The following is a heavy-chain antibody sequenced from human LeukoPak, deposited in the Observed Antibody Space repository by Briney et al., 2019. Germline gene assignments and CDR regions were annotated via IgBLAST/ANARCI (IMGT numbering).Heavy chain of an antibody. Sequence: GGSLRLSCAASGFTFSSYEMNWVRQAPGKGLEWVSYISSSGSTIYYADSVKGRFTISRDNPKNSVFLQMNSLRAEDTAVYYCTRPQLGMDYSYYMDVWGKGTTVSVSS. CDR2: ISSSGSTI. D-gene: IGHD7-27*01. CDR3: TRPQLGMDYSYYMDV. J-gene: IGHJ6*03. V-gene: IGHV3-48*03. CDR1: GFTFSSYE.